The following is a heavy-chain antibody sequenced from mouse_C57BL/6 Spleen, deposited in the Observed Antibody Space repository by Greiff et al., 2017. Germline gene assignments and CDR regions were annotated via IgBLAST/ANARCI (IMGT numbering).Heavy chain of an antibody. V-gene: IGHV5-9-1*02. CDR2: ISSGGDYI. J-gene: IGHJ3*01. Sequence: EVKVVESGEGLVKPGGSLKLSCAASGFTFSSYAMSWVRQTPEKRLEWVAYISSGGDYIYYADTVKGRFTISRDNARNTLYLQMSSLKSEDTAMYYCTRDRDYSNSFAYWGQGTLVTVSA. CDR1: GFTFSSYA. CDR3: TRDRDYSNSFAY. D-gene: IGHD2-5*01.